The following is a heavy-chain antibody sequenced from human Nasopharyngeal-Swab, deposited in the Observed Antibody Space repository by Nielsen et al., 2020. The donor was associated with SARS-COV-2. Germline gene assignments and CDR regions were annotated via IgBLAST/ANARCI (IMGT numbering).Heavy chain of an antibody. D-gene: IGHD5-18*01. CDR2: ISSSGSTI. J-gene: IGHJ3*02. CDR3: ARTDTAMVDAFDI. Sequence: VCQAPRKGLEWVSHISSSGSTIYYADSVKGRFTISRDNAKNSLYLQMNSLRAEDTAVYYCARTDTAMVDAFDIWGQGTMVTVSS. V-gene: IGHV3-48*03.